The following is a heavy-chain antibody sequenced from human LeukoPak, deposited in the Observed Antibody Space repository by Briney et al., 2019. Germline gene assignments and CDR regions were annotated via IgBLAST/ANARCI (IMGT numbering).Heavy chain of an antibody. D-gene: IGHD2-21*01. CDR2: IYHSGST. J-gene: IGHJ5*02. CDR3: AGGGRCGGDCYDH. CDR1: GGSISSGGYS. Sequence: PSETLSLTCAVSGGSISSGGYSWSWIRQPPGKGLEWIGYIYHSGSTYYNPSLKSRVTISVDRSKNQFSLKVNSVTAADTAVYFCAGGGRCGGDCYDHWGQGTLVTVSS. V-gene: IGHV4-30-2*01.